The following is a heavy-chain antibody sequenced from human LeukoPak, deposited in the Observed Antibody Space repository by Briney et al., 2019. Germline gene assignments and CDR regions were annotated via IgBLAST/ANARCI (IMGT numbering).Heavy chain of an antibody. CDR2: IYHSGST. Sequence: SETLSLTCAVSGYSISSGYYWGWIRQPPGKGLEWIGSIYHSGSTYYNPSLKSRVTISVDTSVRQFFLRLSPVTAADTAVYYCARERASNNYYNWFDPWGQGTQVTVSS. V-gene: IGHV4-38-2*01. J-gene: IGHJ5*02. CDR1: GYSISSGYY. CDR3: ARERASNNYYNWFDP. D-gene: IGHD1-1*01.